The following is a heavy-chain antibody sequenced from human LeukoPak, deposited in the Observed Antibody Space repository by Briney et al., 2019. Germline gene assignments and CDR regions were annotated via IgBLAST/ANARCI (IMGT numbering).Heavy chain of an antibody. J-gene: IGHJ4*02. D-gene: IGHD4-23*01. Sequence: SETLSLTCTVSGGSISSYYWSWIRQPPGKGLEWIEYIYYSGSTNYNPSLKSRVTISVDTSKNQFSLKLSSVTAADTAVYYCARTQGAYGGIDYWGQGTLVTVSS. CDR1: GGSISSYY. CDR2: IYYSGST. V-gene: IGHV4-59*01. CDR3: ARTQGAYGGIDY.